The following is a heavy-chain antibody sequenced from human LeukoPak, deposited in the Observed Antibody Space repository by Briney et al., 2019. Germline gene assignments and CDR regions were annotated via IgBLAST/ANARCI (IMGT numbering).Heavy chain of an antibody. CDR1: GGSFSGYY. Sequence: NSSETLSLTCAVYGGSFSGYYWSWIRQPPGKGLEWIGEINHSGSTNYNPSLKSRVTISVDTSKNQFSLKLSSVTAADTAVYYCATYPSGVAKIRYFDYWGQGTLVTVSS. J-gene: IGHJ4*02. V-gene: IGHV4-34*01. CDR3: ATYPSGVAKIRYFDY. D-gene: IGHD5-12*01. CDR2: INHSGST.